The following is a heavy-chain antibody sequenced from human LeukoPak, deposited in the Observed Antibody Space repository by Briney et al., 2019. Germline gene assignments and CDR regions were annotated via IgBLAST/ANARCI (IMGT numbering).Heavy chain of an antibody. V-gene: IGHV4-34*01. CDR1: GVIITSYW. Sequence: GSLRLSCAASGVIITSYWMSWIRQPPGKGLEWIGEINHSGSTNYNPSLKGRVTISVDTSKNQFSLKLSSVTAADTAVYYCASIAATDPYNWFDPWGQGTLVTVSS. D-gene: IGHD6-13*01. CDR3: ASIAATDPYNWFDP. J-gene: IGHJ5*02. CDR2: INHSGST.